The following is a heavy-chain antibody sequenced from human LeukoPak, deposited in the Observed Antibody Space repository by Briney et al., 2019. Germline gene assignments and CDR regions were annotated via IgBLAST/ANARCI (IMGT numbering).Heavy chain of an antibody. J-gene: IGHJ4*02. CDR2: IIPIFGTA. CDR1: RGTFISYA. V-gene: IGHV1-69*01. Sequence: GASVKVSCKASRGTFISYAISWVRQAPGQGLEWMGGIIPIFGTANYAQKFQGRVTITADESTSTAYMELSSLRSEDTAVYYCARLQGGRWLQSADYWGQGTLVTVSS. D-gene: IGHD5-24*01. CDR3: ARLQGGRWLQSADY.